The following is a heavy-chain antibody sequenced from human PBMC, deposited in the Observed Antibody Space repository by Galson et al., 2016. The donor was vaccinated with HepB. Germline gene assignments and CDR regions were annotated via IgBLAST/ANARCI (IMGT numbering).Heavy chain of an antibody. CDR1: GFAVRRDF. CDR3: ARDVNGYFDL. V-gene: IGHV3-66*01. CDR2: IYSVGTK. J-gene: IGHJ2*01. Sequence: SLRLSCAASGFAVRRDFMSWVRQAPGKGLEWVSLIYSVGTKDYADPVKGRFTISKDNSNNTLYLQMSRLKVEDTAVYYCARDVNGYFDLWGRGTLVTVSS.